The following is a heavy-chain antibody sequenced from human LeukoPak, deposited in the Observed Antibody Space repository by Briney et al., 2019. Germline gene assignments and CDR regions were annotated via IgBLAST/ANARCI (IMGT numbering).Heavy chain of an antibody. CDR3: ARAHYYGSGKFDP. J-gene: IGHJ5*02. V-gene: IGHV3-11*01. D-gene: IGHD3-10*01. CDR1: GFTFSDYY. CDR2: ISSSGSTI. Sequence: PGGSLRLSCAASGFTFSDYYMSWIRQAPGKGLEWVSYISSSGSTIYYADSVKGRFTISRDNAKNSLYLQMNSLRAEDTGVYYCARAHYYGSGKFDPWGQGTRVTVSS.